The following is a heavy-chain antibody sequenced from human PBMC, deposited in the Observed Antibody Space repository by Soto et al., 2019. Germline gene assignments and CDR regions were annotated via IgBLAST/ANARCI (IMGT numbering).Heavy chain of an antibody. D-gene: IGHD4-17*01. CDR2: ISSSGSTI. Sequence: PGGSLRLSCAASGFTFSSYEMNWVRQAPGKGLEWVSYISSSGSTIYYADSVKGRFTTSRDNAKNSLYLQMNSLRVEDTAVYYCARDSFGDYAFDPWGQGTLVTVSS. V-gene: IGHV3-48*03. CDR3: ARDSFGDYAFDP. CDR1: GFTFSSYE. J-gene: IGHJ5*02.